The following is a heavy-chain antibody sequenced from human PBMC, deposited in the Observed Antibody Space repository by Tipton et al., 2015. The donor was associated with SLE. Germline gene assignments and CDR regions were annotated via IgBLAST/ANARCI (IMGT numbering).Heavy chain of an antibody. CDR3: ARGDSNGYFAY. Sequence: TLSLTCTVSGDSIRSSPYYWGWIRQPPGKGLEWIGSIYYTGSTYYNLPLRSRLSISVDTSENQFSLKLSSVTAADAAVYYCARGDSNGYFAYWGQGALVAFSS. D-gene: IGHD3-22*01. CDR2: IYYTGST. V-gene: IGHV4-39*01. J-gene: IGHJ4*02. CDR1: GDSIRSSPYY.